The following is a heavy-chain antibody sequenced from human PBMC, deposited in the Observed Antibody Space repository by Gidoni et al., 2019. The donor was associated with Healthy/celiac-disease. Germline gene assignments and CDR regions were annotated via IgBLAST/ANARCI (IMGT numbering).Heavy chain of an antibody. CDR3: ARVDATVVTPAADEPYGMDV. J-gene: IGHJ6*02. D-gene: IGHD4-17*01. V-gene: IGHV1-46*01. CDR1: GYTFTSYY. CDR2: INPSGGST. Sequence: QVQLVQSGAEVKKPGASVKVSCKASGYTFTSYYMHWVRQAPGQGLEWMGIINPSGGSTSYAQKCQGRVTMTRDTSTSTVYMELSSLRSEDTAVYYCARVDATVVTPAADEPYGMDVWGQGTTVTVSS.